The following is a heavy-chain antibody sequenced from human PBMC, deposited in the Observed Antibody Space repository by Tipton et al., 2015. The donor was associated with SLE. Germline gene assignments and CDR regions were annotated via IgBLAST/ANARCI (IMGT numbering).Heavy chain of an antibody. J-gene: IGHJ4*02. CDR3: ARHIRENQRAFDS. V-gene: IGHV4-39*01. Sequence: TLSLTCTVSGGSITSSGFYWGWFYQPPGKGLEWIGTIYYRGTTYYNPSPKSPVTISVDTSKSQFSLRLSSVTAADTAVYYCARHIRENQRAFDSWGQGTLV. CDR1: GGSITSSGFY. CDR2: IYYRGTT. D-gene: IGHD1-14*01.